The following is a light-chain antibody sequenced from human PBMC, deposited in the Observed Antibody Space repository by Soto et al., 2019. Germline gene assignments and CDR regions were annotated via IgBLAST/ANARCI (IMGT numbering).Light chain of an antibody. CDR2: GAS. V-gene: IGKV3D-15*01. Sequence: ENVLTQSPGTLSLSPGERATLSCRASQSVGRNYLAWFQQKSGQAPRLVIYGASSRAAGIPDRLSGSGSGTEFTLTISSLQSEDFAVYYCQQYNNWPLFGGGTKVEIK. J-gene: IGKJ4*01. CDR1: QSVGRN. CDR3: QQYNNWPL.